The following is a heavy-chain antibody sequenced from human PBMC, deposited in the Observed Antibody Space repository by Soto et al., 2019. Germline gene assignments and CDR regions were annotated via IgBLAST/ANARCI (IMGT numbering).Heavy chain of an antibody. J-gene: IGHJ6*03. Sequence: GGSLRLSCAASGFTFSSYSMNWVRQAPGKGLEWVSYISSSSSTIYYADSVKGRFTISRDNAKNSLYLQMNSLRAEDTAVYYCARAEYGDYVRYYYYMDVWGKGTTVTVSS. CDR1: GFTFSSYS. D-gene: IGHD4-17*01. V-gene: IGHV3-48*01. CDR3: ARAEYGDYVRYYYYMDV. CDR2: ISSSSSTI.